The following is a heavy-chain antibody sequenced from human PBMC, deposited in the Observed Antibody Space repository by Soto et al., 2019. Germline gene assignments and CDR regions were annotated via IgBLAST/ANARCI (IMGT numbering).Heavy chain of an antibody. CDR2: ISSSSSYI. Sequence: GGSLRLSCAASGFTFSSYSMNWVRQAPGKGLEWVSSISSSSSYIYYADSVKGRFTISRDNAKNSLYLQMNSLRAEDTAVYYCARDRSPFVHDFWSGVDALDIWGQGTMVTVSS. D-gene: IGHD3-3*01. CDR3: ARDRSPFVHDFWSGVDALDI. J-gene: IGHJ3*02. V-gene: IGHV3-21*01. CDR1: GFTFSSYS.